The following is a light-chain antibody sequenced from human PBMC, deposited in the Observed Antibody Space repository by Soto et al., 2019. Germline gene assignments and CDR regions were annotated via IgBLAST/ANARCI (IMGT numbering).Light chain of an antibody. V-gene: IGLV2-8*01. Sequence: QSALTQPPSASGSPGQSVTISCTGTSSDVGGYDYVSWYQQHPDKAPKLMIYEVTKRPSGVPDRFSGSKSGNTASLTVSGLQAEDEADYYCSSYAGSNNINAVFGGGTKLTVL. CDR3: SSYAGSNNINAV. CDR2: EVT. CDR1: SSDVGGYDY. J-gene: IGLJ3*02.